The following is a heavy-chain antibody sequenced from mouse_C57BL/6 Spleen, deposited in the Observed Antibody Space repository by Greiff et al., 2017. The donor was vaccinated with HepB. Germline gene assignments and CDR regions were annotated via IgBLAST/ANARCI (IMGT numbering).Heavy chain of an antibody. V-gene: IGHV1-54*01. CDR1: GYAFTNYL. J-gene: IGHJ4*01. CDR3: ARSTVGVDY. CDR2: INPGSGGT. Sequence: QVQLQQSGAELVRPGTSVKVSCKASGYAFTNYLIEWVKQRPGQGLEWIGVINPGSGGTNYNEKFKGKVTLTADKSSSTAYMQLSSLTSEDSAVYFCARSTVGVDYWGQGTSDTVSS. D-gene: IGHD1-1*01.